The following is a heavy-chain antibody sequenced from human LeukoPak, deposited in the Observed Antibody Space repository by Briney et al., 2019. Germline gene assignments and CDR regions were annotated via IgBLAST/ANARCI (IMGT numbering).Heavy chain of an antibody. CDR3: AKDSDYGGNEFDY. V-gene: IGHV3-30-3*01. CDR2: ISYDGSNK. J-gene: IGHJ4*02. Sequence: GRSLRLSCAASGFTFSSYAMHWVRQAPGKGLEWVAVISYDGSNKYYADSVKGRFTISRDNSKNTLYLQMNSLRAEDTAVYYCAKDSDYGGNEFDYWGQGTLVTVSS. CDR1: GFTFSSYA. D-gene: IGHD4-23*01.